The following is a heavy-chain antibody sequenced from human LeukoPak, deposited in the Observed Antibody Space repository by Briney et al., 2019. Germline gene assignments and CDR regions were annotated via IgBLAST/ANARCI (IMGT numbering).Heavy chain of an antibody. V-gene: IGHV4-4*07. CDR2: IYTSGST. CDR3: ARGDFWSASPY. Sequence: SETLSLTCTVSGGSISSYYWSWIRQPAGKGLEWIGRIYTSGSTNYNPSLKSRVTMSVDTSKNRFSLKLSSVTAADTAVYYCARGDFWSASPYWXQGTLVTVSS. J-gene: IGHJ4*02. CDR1: GGSISSYY. D-gene: IGHD3-3*01.